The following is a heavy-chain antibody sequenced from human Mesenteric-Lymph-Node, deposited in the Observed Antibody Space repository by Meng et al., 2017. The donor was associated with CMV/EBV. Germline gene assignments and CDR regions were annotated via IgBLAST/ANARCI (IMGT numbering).Heavy chain of an antibody. CDR1: GDSISNSTYY. D-gene: IGHD3-22*01. Sequence: QLQLQESGPGLGKPSETLSLSCIVSGDSISNSTYYWTWIRQPPGKGLEWIGSVHHSGTTYYNPSLKGRLTISVDTSANLFSLRLTTVTAADTATYYCARRGNYDSDYSEYWGQGTLVTVSS. CDR2: VHHSGTT. CDR3: ARRGNYDSDYSEY. J-gene: IGHJ4*02. V-gene: IGHV4-39*01.